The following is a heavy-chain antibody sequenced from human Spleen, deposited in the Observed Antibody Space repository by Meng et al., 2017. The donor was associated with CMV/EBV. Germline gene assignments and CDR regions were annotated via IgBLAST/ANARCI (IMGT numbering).Heavy chain of an antibody. J-gene: IGHJ4*02. CDR1: GYTFTSYG. V-gene: IGHV1-18*01. CDR2: ISAYNGNT. Sequence: ASVKVSCKASGYTFTSYGISWVRQALGQGLEWMGWISAYNGNTNYAQKLQGRVTMTTDTSTSTAYMELRSLRSDDTAVYYCARDQLSSGWYSGDYWGQGTLVTVSS. D-gene: IGHD6-19*01. CDR3: ARDQLSSGWYSGDY.